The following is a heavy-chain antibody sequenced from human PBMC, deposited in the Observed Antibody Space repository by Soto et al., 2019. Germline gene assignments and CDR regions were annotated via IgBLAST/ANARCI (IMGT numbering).Heavy chain of an antibody. CDR3: ARDSYYDFWSGYPPDAFDI. D-gene: IGHD3-3*01. Sequence: QVQLVQSGAEVKKPGASVKVSCKASGYTFTSYGISWVRQAPGQGLEWMGWISAYNGNTNYAQKLQGRVNMTTDTSTNTAYMELRSLISDDTAVYYCARDSYYDFWSGYPPDAFDICGQGTMVTVSS. CDR1: GYTFTSYG. V-gene: IGHV1-18*01. CDR2: ISAYNGNT. J-gene: IGHJ3*02.